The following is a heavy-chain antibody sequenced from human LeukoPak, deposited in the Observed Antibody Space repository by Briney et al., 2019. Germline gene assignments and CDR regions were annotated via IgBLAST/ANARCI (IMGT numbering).Heavy chain of an antibody. J-gene: IGHJ6*03. D-gene: IGHD5-12*01. CDR3: ARGPRGYGNYYYYMDV. CDR2: INPNSGGT. Sequence: ASVKVSCKASGYTFTSYDINWVRQAPGQGLEWMGWINPNSGGTNYAQKFQGRVTMTRDTSISTAYMELSRLRSDDTAVYYCARGPRGYGNYYYYMDVWGKGTTVTVSS. CDR1: GYTFTSYD. V-gene: IGHV1-2*02.